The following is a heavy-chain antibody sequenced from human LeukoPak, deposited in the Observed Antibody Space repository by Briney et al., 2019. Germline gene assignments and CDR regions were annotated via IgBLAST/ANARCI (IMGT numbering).Heavy chain of an antibody. D-gene: IGHD3-10*01. CDR2: IYWDDDK. V-gene: IGHV2-5*08. CDR3: AHNRPGLTMLRGVNYDY. Sequence: ESGPALVKPTQTLTLTCTFSGFSLSTVGVGATWIRQPPGKALEWLSLIYWDDDKRYSPSLKNRLTITKDLSKNQVVLTMTNLDPVDTATYYCAHNRPGLTMLRGVNYDYWGQGILVVVSS. J-gene: IGHJ4*02. CDR1: GFSLSTVGVG.